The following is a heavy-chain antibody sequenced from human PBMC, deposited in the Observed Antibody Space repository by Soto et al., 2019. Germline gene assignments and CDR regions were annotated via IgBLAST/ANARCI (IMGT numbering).Heavy chain of an antibody. CDR3: ARTTLLGELGLFDY. CDR1: GGSISSSSYY. D-gene: IGHD3-10*01. Sequence: SETLSLTCTVSGGSISSSSYYWGWIRQPPGKGLEWIGSIYYSGSTYYNPSLKSRVTISVDTSKNQFSPKLSSVTAADTAVYYCARTTLLGELGLFDYWGQGTLVTVSS. J-gene: IGHJ4*02. V-gene: IGHV4-39*01. CDR2: IYYSGST.